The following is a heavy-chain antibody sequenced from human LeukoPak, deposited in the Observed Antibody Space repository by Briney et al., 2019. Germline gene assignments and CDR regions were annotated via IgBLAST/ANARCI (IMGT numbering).Heavy chain of an antibody. V-gene: IGHV4-34*01. CDR2: INDSGST. CDR1: GGSSGYY. J-gene: IGHJ5*02. Sequence: SETLSLTCAVYGGSSGYYWSWIRQSPGKGLEWIGEINDSGSTNCNPSLKNRVTLSVDTSKNQFSLRLSSVTAADTAVYYCARDIAVAVGWFDPWGQGTLVTVSS. CDR3: ARDIAVAVGWFDP. D-gene: IGHD6-19*01.